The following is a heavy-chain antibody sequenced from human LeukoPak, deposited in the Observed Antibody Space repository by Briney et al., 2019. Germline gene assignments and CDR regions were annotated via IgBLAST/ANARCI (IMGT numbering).Heavy chain of an antibody. CDR3: ARDSPGWELHHFDY. V-gene: IGHV3-30-3*01. D-gene: IGHD1-26*01. Sequence: PGGSLRLSCAASGFTFSSYAMHWVRQAPGKGLEWVAVISYDGSNKYYADSVKGRFTISRDNSKNTLYLQMNSLRAEDTAVYYCARDSPGWELHHFDYWGQGTLVTVSS. CDR2: ISYDGSNK. CDR1: GFTFSSYA. J-gene: IGHJ4*02.